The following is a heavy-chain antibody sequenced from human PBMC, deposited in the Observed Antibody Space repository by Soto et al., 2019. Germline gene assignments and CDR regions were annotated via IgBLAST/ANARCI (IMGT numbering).Heavy chain of an antibody. Sequence: PGGSLRLSCAASGFTFSSYAMSWVRQAPGKGLEWVSAISGSGGSTYYADSVKGRFTISRDNSKNTLYLQMNSLRAEDTAVYYCAKDQGQLGLYYYYGMDVWGQGTTVTVSS. CDR2: ISGSGGST. CDR1: GFTFSSYA. CDR3: AKDQGQLGLYYYYGMDV. J-gene: IGHJ6*02. V-gene: IGHV3-23*01. D-gene: IGHD6-13*01.